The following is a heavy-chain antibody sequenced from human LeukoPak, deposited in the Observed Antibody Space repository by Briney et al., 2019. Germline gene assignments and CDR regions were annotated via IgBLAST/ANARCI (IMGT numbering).Heavy chain of an antibody. D-gene: IGHD5-18*01. CDR3: ARGARGTYSFGYE. CDR1: GFTVSSNY. J-gene: IGHJ4*02. Sequence: GGSLRLSCAASGFTVSSNYMSWVRQPPGKGLEWVSVIYGGGSTYYADSLKGRFTISRDSSKNTLYLQMNSLRAEDTAVYYCARGARGTYSFGYEWGQGTLVTVSS. CDR2: IYGGGST. V-gene: IGHV3-66*01.